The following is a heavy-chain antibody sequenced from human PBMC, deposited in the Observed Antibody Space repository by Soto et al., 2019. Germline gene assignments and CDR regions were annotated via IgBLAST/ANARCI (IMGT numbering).Heavy chain of an antibody. Sequence: ASVKVSCKASGYTLIMYYVHWMRQAPGQGLEWMGLINPSGGSTTYAQKFQGRVTMTRDTSTSTVYMDLSSLKSEDTAVYYCARPPYSSGYYSAIDYWGQGTQVTVPS. CDR3: ARPPYSSGYYSAIDY. J-gene: IGHJ4*02. CDR2: INPSGGST. D-gene: IGHD3-22*01. V-gene: IGHV1-46*01. CDR1: GYTLIMYY.